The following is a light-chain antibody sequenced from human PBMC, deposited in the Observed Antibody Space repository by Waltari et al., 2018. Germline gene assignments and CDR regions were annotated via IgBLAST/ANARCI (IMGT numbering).Light chain of an antibody. CDR1: ASLFYPTDNKSF. CDR2: RAS. Sequence: TVMTQSPDPLAVPLGGRATINCKSSASLFYPTDNKSFFAWYQQKPGQPPQLLLSRASTRESGVPDRFRGSGSGTDFTLTISSLQAADVAVYCCQKYYSTPYTFGRGTRLEI. CDR3: QKYYSTPYT. V-gene: IGKV4-1*01. J-gene: IGKJ2*01.